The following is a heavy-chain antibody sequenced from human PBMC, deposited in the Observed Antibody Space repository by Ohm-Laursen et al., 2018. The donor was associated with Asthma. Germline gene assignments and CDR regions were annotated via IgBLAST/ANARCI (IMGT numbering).Heavy chain of an antibody. CDR1: GFTFSSYG. D-gene: IGHD1-1*01. CDR3: ARDSTTRVSFGMDV. CDR2: IKQDGSEK. J-gene: IGHJ6*02. V-gene: IGHV3-7*01. Sequence: SLRLSCAASGFTFSSYGMHWVRQAPGKGLEWVANIKQDGSEKYYVDSVKGRFTISRDNAKNSLYLQMNSLRDEDTAVYYCARDSTTRVSFGMDVWGQGTTVTVSS.